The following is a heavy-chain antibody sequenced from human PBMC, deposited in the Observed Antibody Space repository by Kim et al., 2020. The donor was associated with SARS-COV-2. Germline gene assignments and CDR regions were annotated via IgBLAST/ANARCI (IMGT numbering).Heavy chain of an antibody. CDR3: ARGLIVESTLDYVDY. J-gene: IGHJ4*02. V-gene: IGHV4-59*09. D-gene: IGHD1-26*01. Sequence: PPLKSRVTISVDRSKNQFSLKLTSVTSADTAEYYCARGLIVESTLDYVDYWGQGTLVTVSS.